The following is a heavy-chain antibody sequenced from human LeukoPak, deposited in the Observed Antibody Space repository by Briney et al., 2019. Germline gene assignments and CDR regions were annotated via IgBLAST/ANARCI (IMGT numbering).Heavy chain of an antibody. Sequence: PGGSLRLSCAASGFTFSSYGMHWVRQAPGKGLEWVAVIWYDGSNKYYADSVKGRFTISRDNSKNTLYLQMNSLRVEDTAMYYCAREKCSGASCYSTVDYWGQGTLVTVSS. V-gene: IGHV3-33*01. J-gene: IGHJ4*02. CDR1: GFTFSSYG. CDR3: AREKCSGASCYSTVDY. CDR2: IWYDGSNK. D-gene: IGHD2-15*01.